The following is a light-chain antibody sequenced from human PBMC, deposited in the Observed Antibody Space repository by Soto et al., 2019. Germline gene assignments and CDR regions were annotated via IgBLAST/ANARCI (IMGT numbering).Light chain of an antibody. V-gene: IGKV1-5*01. CDR3: QQYNSYSEA. CDR1: QSISSW. J-gene: IGKJ1*01. Sequence: DIHMTQSPSTVSASVRDRVTITCRASQSISSWLDWYQQKPGKAPKLLIYDASSLESGVPSRVRGSGSGTEFTLTISSLQTDDFATYYCQQYNSYSEAFGQGTQVDI. CDR2: DAS.